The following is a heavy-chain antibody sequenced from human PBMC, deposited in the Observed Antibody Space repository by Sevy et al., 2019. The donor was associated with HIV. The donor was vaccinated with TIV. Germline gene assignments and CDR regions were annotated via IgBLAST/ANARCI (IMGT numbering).Heavy chain of an antibody. J-gene: IGHJ4*02. Sequence: GGSLRLSCAASGFSFSSYGMHWVRQGPGKGLEWVALIWFDGSNSYYADSVKGRFTISRDTSKNTVYLQMNSLRAEDTAVYYCARDHEFYDYGDYGPTFFPDYWGQGNLVTVSS. D-gene: IGHD4-17*01. CDR1: GFSFSSYG. CDR2: IWFDGSNS. CDR3: ARDHEFYDYGDYGPTFFPDY. V-gene: IGHV3-33*01.